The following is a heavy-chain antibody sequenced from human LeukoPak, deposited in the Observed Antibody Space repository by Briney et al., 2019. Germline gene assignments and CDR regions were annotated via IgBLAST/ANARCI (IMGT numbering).Heavy chain of an antibody. Sequence: GGSLTLSCAASGFTFSTYSMNWVRQAPGKGLEWVSSISSGSSYIYYADSVKGRFTIPRDNAKNSLYLQMNSLRAEDTAVYYCAREAGGNSGYDWVLWGQGTLVTVSS. V-gene: IGHV3-21*01. J-gene: IGHJ4*02. D-gene: IGHD5-12*01. CDR3: AREAGGNSGYDWVL. CDR2: ISSGSSYI. CDR1: GFTFSTYS.